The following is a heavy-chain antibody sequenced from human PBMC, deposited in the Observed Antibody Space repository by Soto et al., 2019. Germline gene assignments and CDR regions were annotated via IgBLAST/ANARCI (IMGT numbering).Heavy chain of an antibody. V-gene: IGHV1-18*04. CDR1: GYTFTGYA. CDR3: ARGVGAFEF. CDR2: ITVYNGIK. J-gene: IGHJ4*01. Sequence: ASVKVSCKASGYTFTGYAITWMRQAPGQGLEWMGSITVYNGIKQYAQRFQDRVTLTTDTSTSTAYMDLRSLRSDDTAVYYCARGVGAFEFWGQGTQVTVSS. D-gene: IGHD1-26*01.